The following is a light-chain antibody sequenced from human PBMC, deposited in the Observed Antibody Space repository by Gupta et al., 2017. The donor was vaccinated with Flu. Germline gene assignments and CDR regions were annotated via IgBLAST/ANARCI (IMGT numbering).Light chain of an antibody. Sequence: EIVWTHSPGNLSLSPGETATLSCRASQSVRSSYLAWYQQKPGQAPRLLIYRASSRATGIPDRFSCSGSGTDFTLTISRLEPEDFAVYYCQQEGSSPLTFGHGTKVDIK. V-gene: IGKV3-20*01. J-gene: IGKJ3*01. CDR1: QSVRSSY. CDR3: QQEGSSPLT. CDR2: RAS.